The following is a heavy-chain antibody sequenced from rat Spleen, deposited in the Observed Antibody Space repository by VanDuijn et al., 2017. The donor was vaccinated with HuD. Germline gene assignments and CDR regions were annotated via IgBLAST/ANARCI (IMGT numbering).Heavy chain of an antibody. V-gene: IGHV2-47*01. CDR3: ARGGMDA. CDR1: GLSLTSNS. Sequence: QVQLKESGPGLVQPSQTLSLTCTVSGLSLTSNSVSWVRQPPGKGLEWMGVIWGDGSTAYNSALKSRLSISRDTSKSQVFLKMSSLKTEDTATYYCARGGMDAWGQGASVTVSS. CDR2: IWGDGST. J-gene: IGHJ4*01.